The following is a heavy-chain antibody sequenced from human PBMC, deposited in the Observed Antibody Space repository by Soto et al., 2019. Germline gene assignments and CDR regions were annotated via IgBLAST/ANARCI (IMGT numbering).Heavy chain of an antibody. CDR2: IHYTGNS. CDR3: AGGFAEGYVKY. D-gene: IGHD3-10*02. Sequence: QVQLQQLGPGLVKPSQTLSLTCTVSDGSISSNDYYWSWIRLLPGKGLEWIGYIHYTGNSYYNPSLKSRLDISISTSENQFSLKLYSVTAVDTAVYYCAGGFAEGYVKYWGKGSLVTVSP. J-gene: IGHJ4*02. CDR1: DGSISSNDYY. V-gene: IGHV4-31*03.